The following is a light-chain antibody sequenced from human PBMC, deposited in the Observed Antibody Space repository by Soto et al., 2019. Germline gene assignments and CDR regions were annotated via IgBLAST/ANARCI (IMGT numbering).Light chain of an antibody. Sequence: EIVMTQSPATPSVSPGERATLSCRASQSVSSNLAWYQQKPGQAPRPLIYGASTRATGIPARFSGSGSGTEFTLTISSLQSEDFAVYYCQQSNNWPPITFGQGTKVDIK. CDR2: GAS. CDR3: QQSNNWPPIT. V-gene: IGKV3-15*01. J-gene: IGKJ1*01. CDR1: QSVSSN.